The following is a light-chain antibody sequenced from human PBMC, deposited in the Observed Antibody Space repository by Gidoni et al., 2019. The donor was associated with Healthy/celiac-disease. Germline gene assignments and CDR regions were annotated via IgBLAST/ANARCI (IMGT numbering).Light chain of an antibody. J-gene: IGKJ2*04. V-gene: IGKV2-28*01. Sequence: DIVMTQSPLSLRVTPGEPASISCRSSQSLLHSNGYNYLDWYLQKPGQSPQLLIYLGSNRASGVPDRFSGSGSGTDFTLKISRVEAEDVGVYYCMQALQTPRCSFXQXTKLEIK. CDR3: MQALQTPRCS. CDR2: LGS. CDR1: QSLLHSNGYNY.